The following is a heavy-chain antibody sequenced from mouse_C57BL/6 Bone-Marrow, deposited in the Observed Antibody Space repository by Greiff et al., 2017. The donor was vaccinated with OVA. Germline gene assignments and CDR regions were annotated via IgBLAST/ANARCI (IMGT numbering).Heavy chain of an antibody. Sequence: QVQLQQSDAELVKPGASVKISCKVSGYTFTDHTIHWMKQRPEQGLEWIGYIYPRDGSSRYNEKFKGKATLTEDKSSSTAYMQLNSLTSEDSAVFCCARRTTVGYFDVWGTGTTVTVSS. J-gene: IGHJ1*03. CDR1: GYTFTDHT. V-gene: IGHV1-78*01. CDR2: IYPRDGSS. D-gene: IGHD1-1*01. CDR3: ARRTTVGYFDV.